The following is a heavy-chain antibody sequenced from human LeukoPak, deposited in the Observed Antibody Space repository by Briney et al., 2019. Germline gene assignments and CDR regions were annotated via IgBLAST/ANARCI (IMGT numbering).Heavy chain of an antibody. J-gene: IGHJ4*02. CDR2: INHSGST. CDR1: GESFSGYY. CDR3: ARGRIAVAGNFDY. Sequence: KPSETLSLTCAVYGESFSGYYWLWLRQPPGKGLEWIGEINHSGSTNYNPSLKSRVTISVDTSKNQFSLKLSSVTAADTAVYYCARGRIAVAGNFDYWGQGTLVTVSS. V-gene: IGHV4-34*01. D-gene: IGHD6-19*01.